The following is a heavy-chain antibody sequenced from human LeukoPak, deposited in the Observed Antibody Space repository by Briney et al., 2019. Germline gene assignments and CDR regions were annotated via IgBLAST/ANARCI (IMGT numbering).Heavy chain of an antibody. J-gene: IGHJ4*02. CDR1: GFTFSSYS. CDR3: ARVGTGY. Sequence: GGSLRLSCAASGFTFSSYSMNWVRQAPGKGLEWVAVISYDGSNKYYADSVKGRFTISRDNSKNTLYLQMNSLRAEDTAVYYCARVGTGYWGQGTLVTVSS. V-gene: IGHV3-30*03. D-gene: IGHD1-1*01. CDR2: ISYDGSNK.